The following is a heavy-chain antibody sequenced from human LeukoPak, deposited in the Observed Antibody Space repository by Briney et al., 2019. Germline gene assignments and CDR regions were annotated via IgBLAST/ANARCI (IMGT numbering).Heavy chain of an antibody. CDR2: INHSGST. CDR3: ARGSRRVVAAARLFDY. J-gene: IGHJ4*02. V-gene: IGHV4-34*01. Sequence: XWIXEINHSGSTNYNPSLKSRVTISVDTSKNQFSLKLSSVTAADTAVYYCARGSRRVVAAARLFDYWGQGTLVTVSS. D-gene: IGHD2-15*01.